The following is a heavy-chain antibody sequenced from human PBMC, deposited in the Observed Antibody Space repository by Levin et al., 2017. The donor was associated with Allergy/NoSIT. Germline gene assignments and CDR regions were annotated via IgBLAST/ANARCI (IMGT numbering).Heavy chain of an antibody. CDR3: AKASYSNHPHFDY. Sequence: GESLKISCAASGFTFSSYAMSWVRQAPGKGLEWVSAISGSGGSTYYADSVKGRFTISRDNSKNTLYLQMNSLRAEDTAVYYCAKASYSNHPHFDYWGQGTLVTVSS. V-gene: IGHV3-23*01. CDR1: GFTFSSYA. CDR2: ISGSGGST. D-gene: IGHD4-11*01. J-gene: IGHJ4*02.